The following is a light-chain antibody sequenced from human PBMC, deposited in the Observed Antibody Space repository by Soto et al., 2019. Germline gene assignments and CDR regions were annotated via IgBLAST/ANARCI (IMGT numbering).Light chain of an antibody. CDR1: QSVTTS. V-gene: IGKV1-5*03. CDR2: QMS. CDR3: QQYKTLCS. J-gene: IGKJ1*01. Sequence: DIQMTQSPSIVSATVGDRVTITCQASQSVTTSLAWYQQKPGQAPKLLIFQMSTLANGVPSRFSGSGSGTEFTLAISSLQPDDFATYFCQQYKTLCSFGQGTRVEI.